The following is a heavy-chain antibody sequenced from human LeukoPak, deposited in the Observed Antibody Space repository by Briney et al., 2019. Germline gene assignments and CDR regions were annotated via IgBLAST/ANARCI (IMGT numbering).Heavy chain of an antibody. D-gene: IGHD6-6*01. CDR2: IYYSGDT. V-gene: IGHV4-30-4*08. CDR1: GGSISSDDYY. Sequence: PSQTLSLTCTVSGGSISSDDYYWSWIRQPPGKGLEWIGYIYYSGDTFYDPSLKSRVTMSVDTSKNQFSLMLRYVTAADTAVYYCAREGRIEYSSSSEAWYFDYWGQGTLVTVSS. CDR3: AREGRIEYSSSSEAWYFDY. J-gene: IGHJ4*02.